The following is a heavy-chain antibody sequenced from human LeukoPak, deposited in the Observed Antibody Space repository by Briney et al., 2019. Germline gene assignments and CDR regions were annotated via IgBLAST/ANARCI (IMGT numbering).Heavy chain of an antibody. CDR1: GFTVSSNY. CDR2: ISGSGGST. J-gene: IGHJ6*03. Sequence: GGSLRLSCAASGFTVSSNYMSWVRQAPGKGLEWVSAISGSGGSTYYADSVKGRFTISRDNSKNTLYLQMNSLRAEDTAVYYCAKVGGDYYGSGSPYYYYMDVWGKGTTVTVSS. CDR3: AKVGGDYYGSGSPYYYYMDV. D-gene: IGHD3-10*01. V-gene: IGHV3-23*01.